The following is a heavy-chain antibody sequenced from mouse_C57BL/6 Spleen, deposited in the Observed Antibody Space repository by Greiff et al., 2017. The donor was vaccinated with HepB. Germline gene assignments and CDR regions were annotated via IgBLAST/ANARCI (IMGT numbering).Heavy chain of an antibody. D-gene: IGHD1-1*01. CDR3: ARQSITTVYFDV. CDR2: ISSGGSYT. J-gene: IGHJ1*03. V-gene: IGHV5-6*01. CDR1: GFTFSSYG. Sequence: VQLKESGGDLVKPGGSLKLSCAASGFTFSSYGMSWVRQTPDKRLEWVATISSGGSYTYYPDSVKGRFTISRDNAKNTLYLQMSSLKSEDTAMYYCARQSITTVYFDVWGTGTTVTVSS.